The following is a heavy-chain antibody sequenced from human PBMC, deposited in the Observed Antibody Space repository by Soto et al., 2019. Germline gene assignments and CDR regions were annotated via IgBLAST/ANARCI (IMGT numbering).Heavy chain of an antibody. D-gene: IGHD2-15*01. CDR1: GFTFSSYA. V-gene: IGHV3-23*01. CDR2: ISGSGGST. Sequence: PGGSLRLSCAASGFTFSSYAMSWVRQAPGKGLEWVSAISGSGGSTYYADSVKGRFTISRDNSKNTLYLQMNSLRAEDTAVYYCAKEGFDNCRGGSGYGYDYYYRDVWGKGTTVTVSS. J-gene: IGHJ6*03. CDR3: AKEGFDNCRGGSGYGYDYYYRDV.